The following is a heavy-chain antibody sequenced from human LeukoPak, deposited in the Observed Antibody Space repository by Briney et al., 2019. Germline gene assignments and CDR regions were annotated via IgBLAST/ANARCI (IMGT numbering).Heavy chain of an antibody. V-gene: IGHV4-34*01. CDR1: GGSFSGYY. CDR3: ARGSDTAAGLY. J-gene: IGHJ4*02. Sequence: SETLSLTCAVYGGSFSGYYWSWIRQPPGKGLEWIGEINHSGSTNYNPSLKSRVSISVESSKNQFSLKVSSVTAADTAVYYCARGSDTAAGLYWGQGTLVTVSS. CDR2: INHSGST. D-gene: IGHD6-13*01.